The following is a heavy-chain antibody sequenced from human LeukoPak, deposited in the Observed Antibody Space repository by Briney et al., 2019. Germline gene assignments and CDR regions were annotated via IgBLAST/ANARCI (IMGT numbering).Heavy chain of an antibody. Sequence: GGSQRLSCAASGFTFSSYAMHWVRQAPGKGLEWVAVISYDGSNKYYADSVKGRFTISRDNSKNTLYLQMNSLRAEDTAVYYCARDVSVLVISFGFDSWGQGTLVTVSS. CDR3: ARDVSVLVISFGFDS. CDR2: ISYDGSNK. J-gene: IGHJ4*02. CDR1: GFTFSSYA. D-gene: IGHD3-22*01. V-gene: IGHV3-30-3*01.